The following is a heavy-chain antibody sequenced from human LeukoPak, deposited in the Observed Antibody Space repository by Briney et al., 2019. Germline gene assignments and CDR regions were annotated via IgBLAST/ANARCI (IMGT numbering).Heavy chain of an antibody. D-gene: IGHD5-18*01. V-gene: IGHV4-34*01. J-gene: IGHJ4*02. CDR3: ARGGYSYGYLY. CDR1: GGSISSYY. Sequence: PSETLSLTCTVSGGSISSYYWSWIRRPAGKGLEWIGEINHSGSTNYNPSLKSRVTISVDTSKNQFSLRLTSVTAADTAVYYCARGGYSYGYLYWGQGTLVTVSP. CDR2: INHSGST.